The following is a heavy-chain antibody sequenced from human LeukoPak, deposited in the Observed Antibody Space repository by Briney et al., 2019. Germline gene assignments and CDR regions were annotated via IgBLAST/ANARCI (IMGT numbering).Heavy chain of an antibody. Sequence: PSETLSLTCTVTGDSINTKNYYWGWIRQPPGKGLEWIGSIYYSGNTYYNPSLKSRVTLSIDTSKNQFSLRLSSVTAADTAVYHCARRSYGTFDYWGQGTLVTVSS. D-gene: IGHD5-18*01. CDR1: GDSINTKNYY. CDR3: ARRSYGTFDY. CDR2: IYYSGNT. V-gene: IGHV4-39*01. J-gene: IGHJ4*02.